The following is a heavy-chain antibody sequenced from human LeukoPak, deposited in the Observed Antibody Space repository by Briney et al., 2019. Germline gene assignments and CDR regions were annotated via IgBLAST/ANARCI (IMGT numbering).Heavy chain of an antibody. CDR3: ARDPSIAVAGEFDY. CDR2: IKRGGSEK. J-gene: IGHJ4*02. CDR1: GFTFSSYG. Sequence: PGRSLRLSCAASGFTFSSYGMHWVRQAPGKGLEWVANIKRGGSEKYYVDSVKGRFTISRDNAKNSLYLQMNSLRAEDTAVYYCARDPSIAVAGEFDYWGQGTLVTVSS. V-gene: IGHV3-7*03. D-gene: IGHD6-19*01.